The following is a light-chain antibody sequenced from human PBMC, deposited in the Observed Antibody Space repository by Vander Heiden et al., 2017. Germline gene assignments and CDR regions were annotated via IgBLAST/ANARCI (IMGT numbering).Light chain of an antibody. CDR1: SPNIGNNY. V-gene: IGLV1-51*01. Sequence: QSVLTQPPSVSAAPRQKVTISCSGSSPNIGNNYVSWYQQFQGTTPKLLISDNNKRPSGTPDRFSGSKSGTSATLGITGLQTGDEADYYCSTWDTSLSAVVFGGGTKVNVL. J-gene: IGLJ3*02. CDR3: STWDTSLSAVV. CDR2: DNN.